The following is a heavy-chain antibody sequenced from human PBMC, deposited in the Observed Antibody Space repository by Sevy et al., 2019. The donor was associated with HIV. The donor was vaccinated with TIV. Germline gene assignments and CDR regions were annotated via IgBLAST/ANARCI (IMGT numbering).Heavy chain of an antibody. Sequence: ASVKVSCKASGGTFSSYAISWVRQAPGQGLEWMGGIIPIFGTTNYAQKVQGRVTITADESTSTAYMELSSLRSEDTAGYYCAREGGGNGAFDIWGQGTMVTVSS. CDR1: GGTFSSYA. CDR2: IIPIFGTT. V-gene: IGHV1-69*01. D-gene: IGHD1-1*01. CDR3: AREGGGNGAFDI. J-gene: IGHJ3*02.